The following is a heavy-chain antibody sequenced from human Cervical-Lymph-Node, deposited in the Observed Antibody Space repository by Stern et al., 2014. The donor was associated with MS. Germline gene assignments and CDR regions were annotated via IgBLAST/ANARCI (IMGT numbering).Heavy chain of an antibody. D-gene: IGHD5-18*01. CDR2: MNPNNANT. Sequence: VQLVESGSQVRKPGASVKVSCQASGYTFINYDIFWVRQATGQGLEWMGWMNPNNANTGQAQKFQGRVTMTRNASISTAYMELSSLRSDDTAVYYCVRGGFSYGYGLDAWGQGTAVIVSS. CDR1: GYTFINYD. CDR3: VRGGFSYGYGLDA. J-gene: IGHJ6*02. V-gene: IGHV1-8*01.